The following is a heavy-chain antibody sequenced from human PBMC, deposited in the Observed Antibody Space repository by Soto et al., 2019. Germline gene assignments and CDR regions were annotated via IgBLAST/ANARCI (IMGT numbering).Heavy chain of an antibody. CDR1: VYTFSSYA. J-gene: IGHJ4*02. V-gene: IGHV1-3*01. Sequence: QVHLVQSGAEVRKPGASVKVSCKASVYTFSSYAMHSVRQAPGQRLEWMGWINAGYGNTKSSQKFQDIVTISRDTSASTAYMELTRMRSEDTAVYYCTRDTGDGTFDFWGQGTLVTVSS. D-gene: IGHD1-1*01. CDR2: INAGYGNT. CDR3: TRDTGDGTFDF.